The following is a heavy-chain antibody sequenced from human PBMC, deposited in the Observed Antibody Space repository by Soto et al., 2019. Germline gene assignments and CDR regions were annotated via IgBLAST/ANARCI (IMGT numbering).Heavy chain of an antibody. CDR3: ARDLWGYCGTDCYPLDV. CDR2: MYNTGST. Sequence: QVQLQESGPGLVKPSETLSLTCTVSGGTISRYYWSWIRQPPGKGLEWIGYMYNTGSTVYNPSFKGLVTITVDTSKNRFSLKLNSVTAADTAVYYCARDLWGYCGTDCYPLDVWGQGTTVTVSS. J-gene: IGHJ6*02. D-gene: IGHD2-21*02. V-gene: IGHV4-59*01. CDR1: GGTISRYY.